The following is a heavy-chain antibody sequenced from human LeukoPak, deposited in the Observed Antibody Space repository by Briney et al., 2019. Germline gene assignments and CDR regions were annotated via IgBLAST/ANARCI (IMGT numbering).Heavy chain of an antibody. J-gene: IGHJ4*02. D-gene: IGHD1/OR15-1a*01. V-gene: IGHV3-23*01. Sequence: GGSLXXXXXXXXXXXXSYAMSWVRXAPGKGLEWVSAISGSGGSTYYADSVKGRFTFSRDNSKNTLYLQMNSLRAEDTAVYYCAKDPEHGYYFDYWGQGTLVTVSS. CDR2: ISGSGGST. CDR1: XXXXXSYA. CDR3: AKDPEHGYYFDY.